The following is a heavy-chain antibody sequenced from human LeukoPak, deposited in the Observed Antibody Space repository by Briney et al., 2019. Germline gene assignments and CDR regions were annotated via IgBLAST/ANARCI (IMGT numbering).Heavy chain of an antibody. CDR3: ARGGIPYYFDY. Sequence: SETLSLTCTVSGDSISSYYWSWIRQPPGKGLEWIGYIYYSGSTNYNPFLTNYNPSLNSRVTISVDTSKNQFSLKVSSVTAADTAVYYCARGGIPYYFDYWGQGTLVTVSS. J-gene: IGHJ4*02. CDR2: IYYSGSTNYNPFLT. V-gene: IGHV4-59*01. CDR1: GDSISSYY. D-gene: IGHD3-16*01.